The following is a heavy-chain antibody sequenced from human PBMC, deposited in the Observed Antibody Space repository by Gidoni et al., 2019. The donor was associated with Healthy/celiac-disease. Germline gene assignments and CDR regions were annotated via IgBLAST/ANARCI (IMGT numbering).Heavy chain of an antibody. D-gene: IGHD1-26*01. J-gene: IGHJ4*02. CDR3: ARGGRELDY. V-gene: IGHV4-4*07. Sequence: NYNPSLKSRVTMSVDTSKNQFSLKLSSVTAADTAVYYCARGGRELDYWGQGTLVTVSS.